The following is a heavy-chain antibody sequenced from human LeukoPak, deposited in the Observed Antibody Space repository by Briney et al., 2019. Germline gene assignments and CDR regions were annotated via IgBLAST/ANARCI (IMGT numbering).Heavy chain of an antibody. CDR2: INHSGST. D-gene: IGHD3-10*01. V-gene: IGHV4-34*01. CDR1: GGSFSGYY. J-gene: IGHJ4*02. Sequence: SETLSLTCAVYGGSFSGYYWSWIRQPPGKGLEWIGEINHSGSTNYNPSLKSRVTISVDTSKNQFSLKLSSVTAADTAVYYCARLGYGSGNFDYWGQGTLVTVSS. CDR3: ARLGYGSGNFDY.